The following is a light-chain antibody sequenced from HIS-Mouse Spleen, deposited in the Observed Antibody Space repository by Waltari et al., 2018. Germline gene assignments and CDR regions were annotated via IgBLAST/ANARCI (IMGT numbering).Light chain of an antibody. J-gene: IGKJ1*01. Sequence: EIVLTQSPGNLSLSPGERATLSCRASQSVSSSYLAWYQQLPDRFSGSGSGTDFTLTISRLEPEDFAVYYCQQYGSSPKTFGQGTKVEIK. CDR3: QQYGSSPKT. V-gene: IGKV3-20*01. CDR1: QSVSSSY.